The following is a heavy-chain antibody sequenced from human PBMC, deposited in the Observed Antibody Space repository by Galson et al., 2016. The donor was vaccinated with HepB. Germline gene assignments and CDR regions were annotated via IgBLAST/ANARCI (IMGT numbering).Heavy chain of an antibody. CDR1: GYTFTTYA. D-gene: IGHD5-24*01. V-gene: IGHV1-3*04. CDR3: VRRGDGYKYDY. CDR2: IITGNGNT. Sequence: SVKVSCKASGYTFTTYALHWVRQAPGQRLEWVGWIITGNGNTKYSQKFQGRVTLTRDTSASTAYMELSSLRSEDTAAYYCVRRGDGYKYDYWGQGTLVTVS. J-gene: IGHJ4*02.